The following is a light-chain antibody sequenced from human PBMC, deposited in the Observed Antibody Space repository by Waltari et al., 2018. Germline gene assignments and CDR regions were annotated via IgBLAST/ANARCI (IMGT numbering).Light chain of an antibody. CDR3: SSPTTRSTQV. CDR1: SSDIGAYDY. J-gene: IGLJ1*01. CDR2: DVR. V-gene: IGLV2-14*01. Sequence: QSGLTQPASVSGSPGQSITISCIGTSSDIGAYDYVSWYQQHPGKAPKLLIYDVRDRPSGCSHRFSGSKSGNAASLTISGLQAEDEATYYCSSPTTRSTQVFGSGTKVTV.